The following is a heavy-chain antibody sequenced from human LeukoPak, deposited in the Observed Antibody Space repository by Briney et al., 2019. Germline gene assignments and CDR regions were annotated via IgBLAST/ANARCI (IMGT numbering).Heavy chain of an antibody. J-gene: IGHJ4*02. CDR3: ARMFSGTYGGIDY. Sequence: SETLSLTCTVSGGSISSYYWSWIRQPAGEGLEWIGRVFSSGNTNYNPSLKSRVTMSVDTSRNQFSLKLTSVTAADSAVYYCARMFSGTYGGIDYWGQGTLVTVSS. V-gene: IGHV4-4*07. D-gene: IGHD1-26*01. CDR2: VFSSGNT. CDR1: GGSISSYY.